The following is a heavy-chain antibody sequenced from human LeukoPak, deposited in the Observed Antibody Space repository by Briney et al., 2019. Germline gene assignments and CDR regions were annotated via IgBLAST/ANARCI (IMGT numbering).Heavy chain of an antibody. CDR3: AREPTVMIL. Sequence: PGGSLRLSCAASGFTFGTYSMDWVRQTPGKRLEWVSSISSTGTYIYYADSVKGRFTISRDNAKTSLYLQMNSLRVEDTAVYYCAREPTVMILWGQGTLVTVSS. CDR1: GFTFGTYS. CDR2: ISSTGTYI. V-gene: IGHV3-21*01. D-gene: IGHD4-11*01. J-gene: IGHJ4*02.